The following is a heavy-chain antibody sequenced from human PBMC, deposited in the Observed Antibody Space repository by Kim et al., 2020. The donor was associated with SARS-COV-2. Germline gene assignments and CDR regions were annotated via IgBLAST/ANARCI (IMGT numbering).Heavy chain of an antibody. J-gene: IGHJ3*02. D-gene: IGHD2-15*01. V-gene: IGHV3-74*01. CDR1: GFTFSSYW. CDR3: ARGYCTGGTCFSTAFDI. Sequence: GGSLRLFCAASGFTFSSYWVHWVRQAPGKGLVWVSRISSDASSTSYADSVKGRFTISRDNAKNTLYLQMNSLRAEDTAMYYCARGYCTGGTCFSTAFDIWGQGTMVTVSS. CDR2: ISSDASST.